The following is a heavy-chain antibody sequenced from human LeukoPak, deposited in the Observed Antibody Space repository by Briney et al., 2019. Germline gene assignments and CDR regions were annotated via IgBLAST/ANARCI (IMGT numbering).Heavy chain of an antibody. CDR1: GFTFSTYS. Sequence: GGSLRLSCAASGFTFSTYSMNWVRQAPGKGLEWVSSISTSSSYIYYADSVKGRFTISRDNAKNSLYLQMNSLRAEDTAVYYCARDRRDSSGYYSLYYYYMDVWGKGTTVTISS. J-gene: IGHJ6*03. V-gene: IGHV3-21*01. CDR2: ISTSSSYI. D-gene: IGHD3-22*01. CDR3: ARDRRDSSGYYSLYYYYMDV.